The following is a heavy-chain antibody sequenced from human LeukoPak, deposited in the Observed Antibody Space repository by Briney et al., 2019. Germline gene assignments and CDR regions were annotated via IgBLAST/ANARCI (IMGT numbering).Heavy chain of an antibody. CDR1: GGSFSGYY. J-gene: IGHJ4*02. V-gene: IGHV4-34*01. CDR3: QSRSGDY. D-gene: IGHD1-1*01. Sequence: SETLSLTCAVYGGSFSGYYWSWIRQPPGKGLEWIGEIHHSGSTNYNPSLKSRVTISVDTSKNQFSLKLSSVTAADTAVYYCQSRSGDYWGQGTLVTVSS. CDR2: IHHSGST.